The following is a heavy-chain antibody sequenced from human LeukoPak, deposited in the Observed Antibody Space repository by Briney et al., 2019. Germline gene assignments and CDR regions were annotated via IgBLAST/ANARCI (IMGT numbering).Heavy chain of an antibody. D-gene: IGHD3-9*01. V-gene: IGHV4-59*01. CDR2: IYYSGST. CDR1: GGSISSYY. J-gene: IGHJ3*02. CDR3: ARESPNYDILTGYIPGYAFDI. Sequence: KSSETLSLTCTVSGGSISSYYWSWIRQPPGKGLEWIGYIYYSGSTNYNPSLKSRVTISVDTSKNQFSLKLSSVTAADTAVYYCARESPNYDILTGYIPGYAFDIWGQGTMVTVSS.